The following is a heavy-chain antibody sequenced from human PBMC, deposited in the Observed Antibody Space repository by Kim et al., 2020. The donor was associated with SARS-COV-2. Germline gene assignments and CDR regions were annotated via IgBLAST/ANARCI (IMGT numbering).Heavy chain of an antibody. D-gene: IGHD3-22*01. CDR3: AKTAEKWLLPNYYFDY. V-gene: IGHV3-30*18. Sequence: GGSLRLSCAASGFTFSSYGMHWVRQAPGKGLEWVAVISYDGSNKYYADSVKGRFTISRDNSKNTLYLQMNSLRAEDTAVYYCAKTAEKWLLPNYYFDYWGQGTLVTVSS. CDR2: ISYDGSNK. CDR1: GFTFSSYG. J-gene: IGHJ4*02.